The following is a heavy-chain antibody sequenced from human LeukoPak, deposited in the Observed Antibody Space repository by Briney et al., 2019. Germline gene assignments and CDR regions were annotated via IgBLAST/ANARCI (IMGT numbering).Heavy chain of an antibody. J-gene: IGHJ6*02. CDR1: GDSVFSNSAA. D-gene: IGHD5-12*01. Sequence: SQTLSLTCAISGDSVFSNSAAWNWIRQSPSRGLEWLGRTYCRSKWYNDYAVSVKSRITINPDTSKNQFSLQLKSVTPEDTAVYYCARARIDSGYDLLGYYYYGMDVWGQGTTVTVS. CDR3: ARARIDSGYDLLGYYYYGMDV. V-gene: IGHV6-1*01. CDR2: TYCRSKWYN.